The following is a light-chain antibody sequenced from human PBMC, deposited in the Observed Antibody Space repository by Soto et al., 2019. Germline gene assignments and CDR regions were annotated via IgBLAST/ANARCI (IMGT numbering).Light chain of an antibody. Sequence: EIVMTQSPATLSVSPGDRATLSCRASQSVGSNLAWYQQKAGQAPRLLIYGASTRATGIPARFSGIVSATDFTLTISRLEPEDFAVYYGQQFGSAPEGTFGQGTKVDIK. CDR2: GAS. J-gene: IGKJ1*01. V-gene: IGKV3-15*01. CDR1: QSVGSN. CDR3: QQFGSAPEGT.